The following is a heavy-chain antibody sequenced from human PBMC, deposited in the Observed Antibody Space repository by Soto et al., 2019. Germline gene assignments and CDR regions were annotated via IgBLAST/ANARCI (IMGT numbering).Heavy chain of an antibody. CDR3: ASNRDDSGLRRYDY. CDR1: DFTLSDAW. Sequence: EVQLEESGGGLVKPGESLTLSCAASDFTLSDAWMKWVRQAPGKGLEWVGRIKSEGHGGTTDYAAPCQGRIAIFRDDSKNTLYLQMTSPQTEDTAIYYCASNRDDSGLRRYDYGGQGALVTVSS. CDR2: IKSEGHGGTT. D-gene: IGHD1-26*01. J-gene: IGHJ4*02. V-gene: IGHV3-15*07.